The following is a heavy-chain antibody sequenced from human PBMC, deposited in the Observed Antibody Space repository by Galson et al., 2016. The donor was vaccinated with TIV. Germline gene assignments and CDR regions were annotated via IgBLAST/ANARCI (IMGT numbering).Heavy chain of an antibody. V-gene: IGHV3-30*03. CDR1: GFSFSTYG. J-gene: IGHJ5*02. D-gene: IGHD6-25*01. Sequence: SLRLSCAASGFSFSTYGIHWARQAPGKGLDWVAVISYDGTKTYYADSVKGRFSLPRDNSKNTLYLHMSSLRAEDTAVYFCARAGKSAWLDPWGQGTLVTVSS. CDR2: ISYDGTKT. CDR3: ARAGKSAWLDP.